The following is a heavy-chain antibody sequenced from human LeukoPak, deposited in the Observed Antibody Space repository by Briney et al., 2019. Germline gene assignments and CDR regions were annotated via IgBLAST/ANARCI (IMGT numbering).Heavy chain of an antibody. CDR2: IKEDGSDK. V-gene: IGHV3-7*01. Sequence: PGGSLRLSCAASGFTLSSFWMAWVRQAPGKGPEWVANIKEDGSDKYYVDSVRGRFTISRDNAKKSLYLQMNSLRAEDTAVYCCARDTVYYYDSSGYTDAFDIWGQGTMVTVSS. J-gene: IGHJ3*02. CDR3: ARDTVYYYDSSGYTDAFDI. CDR1: GFTLSSFW. D-gene: IGHD3-22*01.